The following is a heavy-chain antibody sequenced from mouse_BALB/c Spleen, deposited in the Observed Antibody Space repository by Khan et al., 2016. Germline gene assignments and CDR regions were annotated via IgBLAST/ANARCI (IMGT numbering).Heavy chain of an antibody. J-gene: IGHJ2*01. CDR1: GFDFSRYW. V-gene: IGHV4-1*02. CDR3: TRLYYYGCSDY. D-gene: IGHD1-1*01. Sequence: EVKLLESGGGLVQPGGSLKLSCAASGFDFSRYWMSWVRQAPGKGLEWIGEINPDSRTINYAPSLKGKFIISRDNVTNTLYLRRNKVSSEDTALYYCTRLYYYGCSDYWGPGTTLTVSS. CDR2: INPDSRTI.